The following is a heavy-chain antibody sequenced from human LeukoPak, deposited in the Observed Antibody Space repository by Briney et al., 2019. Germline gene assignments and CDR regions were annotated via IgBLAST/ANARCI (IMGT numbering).Heavy chain of an antibody. D-gene: IGHD1-26*01. CDR2: IKQDGSEK. Sequence: GSLRLSCAASGFTFSSYWMSWVRQAPGKGLEWVANIKQDGSEKYYVDSVKGRFTISRDNAKNSLYLQMNSLRAEDTALYYCAREIGGSYYFDYWGQGTLVTVSS. CDR1: GFTFSSYW. J-gene: IGHJ4*02. CDR3: AREIGGSYYFDY. V-gene: IGHV3-7*03.